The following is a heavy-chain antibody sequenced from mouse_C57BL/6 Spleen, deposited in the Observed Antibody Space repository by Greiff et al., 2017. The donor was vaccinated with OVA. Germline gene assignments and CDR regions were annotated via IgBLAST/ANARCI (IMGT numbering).Heavy chain of an antibody. J-gene: IGHJ4*01. D-gene: IGHD1-1*01. Sequence: VKLMESGAELVRPGASVTLSCKASGYTFTDYEMHWVKQIPVHGLEWIGAIDPETGGTAYNQKFKGKAILTADKSSSTAYMELRSLTSEDSAVYYCTRSLITTVVAPGYWGQGTSVTVSS. V-gene: IGHV1-15*01. CDR1: GYTFTDYE. CDR3: TRSLITTVVAPGY. CDR2: IDPETGGT.